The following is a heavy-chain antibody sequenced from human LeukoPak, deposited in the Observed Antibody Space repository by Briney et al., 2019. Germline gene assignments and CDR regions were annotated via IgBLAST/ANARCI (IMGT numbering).Heavy chain of an antibody. CDR1: GGSISSGGYY. Sequence: KASETLSLTCTVSGGSISSGGYYWSWIRQPPGKGLEWIGYIYHSGSTYYNPSLKSRVTISVDRSKNQFSLKLSSVTAADTAVYYCARGGRGYGHKRRFDYWGQGTLVTVSS. V-gene: IGHV4-30-2*01. CDR3: ARGGRGYGHKRRFDY. J-gene: IGHJ4*02. D-gene: IGHD2-15*01. CDR2: IYHSGST.